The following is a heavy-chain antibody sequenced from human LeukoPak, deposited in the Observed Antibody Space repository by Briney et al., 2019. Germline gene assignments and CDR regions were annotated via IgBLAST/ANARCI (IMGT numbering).Heavy chain of an antibody. V-gene: IGHV4-4*07. CDR1: GGSISSYY. CDR2: IYTSGST. CDR3: ARTGTYYGDSHFDY. D-gene: IGHD4-17*01. J-gene: IGHJ4*02. Sequence: ASETLSLTCTVSGGSISSYYWSWIRQPAGKGLEWIGRIYTSGSTNYNPSLKSRVTMSVDTSKNQFSLKLSSVTAADTAVYYCARTGTYYGDSHFDYWGQGTLVTVSS.